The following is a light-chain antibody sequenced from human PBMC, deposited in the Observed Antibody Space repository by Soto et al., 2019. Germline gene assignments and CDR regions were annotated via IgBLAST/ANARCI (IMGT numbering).Light chain of an antibody. CDR3: QTCGTGFQV. CDR1: SGHSSYA. CDR2: LNNDGSH. J-gene: IGLJ2*01. Sequence: QSVLTQSPSASASLGASVKLTCTLSSGHSSYAIAWHQKQPGKGPRYLMDLNNDGSHSKGDGIPDRFSGSSSGAERYLIISSLQSEDEADYYCQTCGTGFQVFGGGTKLTVL. V-gene: IGLV4-69*01.